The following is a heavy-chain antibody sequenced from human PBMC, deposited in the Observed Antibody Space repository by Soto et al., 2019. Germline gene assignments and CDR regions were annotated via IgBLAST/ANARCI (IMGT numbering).Heavy chain of an antibody. V-gene: IGHV1-69*12. CDR1: GGTFSSYA. D-gene: IGHD3-3*01. Sequence: QVPLVQSGAEVKKPGSSVKVSCKASGGTFSSYAINWLRQAPGQGLEWMGGIIPIFGTANFAQKFQVRVTITADESTSTAYMELSSLRSEDTAVYYCARKTMGVEYYSGMDVWGQGTTVTVSS. J-gene: IGHJ6*02. CDR2: IIPIFGTA. CDR3: ARKTMGVEYYSGMDV.